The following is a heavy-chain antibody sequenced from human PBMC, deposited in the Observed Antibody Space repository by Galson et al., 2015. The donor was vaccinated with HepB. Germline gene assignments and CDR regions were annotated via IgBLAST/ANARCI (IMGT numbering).Heavy chain of an antibody. CDR3: AREVGNREYYYDSSGYCVY. CDR2: ISAYNGNT. V-gene: IGHV1-18*01. D-gene: IGHD3-22*01. Sequence: SVKVSCKASGYTFTNYGISWVRQAPGQGLEWMGWISAYNGNTNYAQKLQGRVTMTTDTSTSTAYMELRSLRSDDTAIYYCAREVGNREYYYDSSGYCVYWGQGTQVTDSS. CDR1: GYTFTNYG. J-gene: IGHJ4*02.